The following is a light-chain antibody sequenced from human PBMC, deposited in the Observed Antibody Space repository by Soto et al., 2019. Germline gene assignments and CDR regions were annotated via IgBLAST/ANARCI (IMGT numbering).Light chain of an antibody. CDR1: QSVSTD. CDR3: HQYNDWPRFT. CDR2: GAS. V-gene: IGKV3-15*01. Sequence: EIVMTQSPATLSVSPGERATLSCRASQSVSTDFAWYQQKPGQAPRRLIYGASTRATGIPARFSGSGSGTEFTLTINSLQSEDLAVYYCHQYNDWPRFTFGPGTKVDIK. J-gene: IGKJ3*01.